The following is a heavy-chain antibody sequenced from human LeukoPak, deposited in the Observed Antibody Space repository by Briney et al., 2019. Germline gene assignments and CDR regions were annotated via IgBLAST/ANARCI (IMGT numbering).Heavy chain of an antibody. J-gene: IGHJ2*01. CDR2: IYYSGST. CDR3: ARGNDILTDWYFDL. D-gene: IGHD3-9*01. CDR1: VGSISSYY. Sequence: SESLSLTCTVCVGSISSYYWCWVRHPPGKALEWSGYIYYSGSTNYSPTLKSRVTISVDKSTSQFSLKLSSVTAADTAVYYCARGNDILTDWYFDLWGRGTLVTVSS. V-gene: IGHV4-59*12.